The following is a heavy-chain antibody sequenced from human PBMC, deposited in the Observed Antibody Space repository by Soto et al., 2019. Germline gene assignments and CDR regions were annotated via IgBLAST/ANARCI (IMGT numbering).Heavy chain of an antibody. D-gene: IGHD3-10*01. CDR1: GFTFSNYW. Sequence: EVQLVDSGGDLVQPGGSLRLSCAASGFTFSNYWMTWVRQAPGKGLEWVANINEDGSVKTYLDSMKGRLTISRDNAQDSLYLQMDSLRVEDTAVYYCGRDPGFGALDYWGQGTLVTVSA. V-gene: IGHV3-7*01. J-gene: IGHJ4*02. CDR2: INEDGSVK. CDR3: GRDPGFGALDY.